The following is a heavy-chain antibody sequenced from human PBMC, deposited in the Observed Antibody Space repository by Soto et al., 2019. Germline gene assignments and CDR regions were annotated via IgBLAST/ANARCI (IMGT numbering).Heavy chain of an antibody. V-gene: IGHV1-18*01. CDR2: ISAYNGNT. CDR1: GYTFTSYG. CDR3: ARAPLGDYDILTGYYH. J-gene: IGHJ5*02. D-gene: IGHD3-9*01. Sequence: ASVKVSCXASGYTFTSYGISWVRQAPGQGLEWMGWISAYNGNTNYAQKLQGRVTMTTDTSTSTAYMELRSLRSDDTAVYYCARAPLGDYDILTGYYHWGQGTLVTVSS.